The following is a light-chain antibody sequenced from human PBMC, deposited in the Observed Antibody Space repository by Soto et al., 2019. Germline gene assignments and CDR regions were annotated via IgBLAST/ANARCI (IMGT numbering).Light chain of an antibody. CDR2: AAS. CDR1: QSVSDNY. V-gene: IGKV3-20*01. J-gene: IGKJ1*01. Sequence: DIVLTQSPGTLSSSPGERVILSCRASQSVSDNYLAWYQQKPGQRPRLLIYAASSRATGIPDRFSGSGSGTDFTLTISSLEPEDFAVYYCQQYAASPWAFGQGTKVEI. CDR3: QQYAASPWA.